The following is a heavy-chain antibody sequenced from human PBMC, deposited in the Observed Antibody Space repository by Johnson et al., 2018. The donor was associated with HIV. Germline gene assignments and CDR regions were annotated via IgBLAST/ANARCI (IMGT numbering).Heavy chain of an antibody. J-gene: IGHJ3*02. CDR3: ARDKANWGPSRDVGAFDI. CDR1: GFTFSSYA. Sequence: QMQLVESGGGVVQPGRSLRLSCAASGFTFSSYAMHWVRQAPGKGLEWVAVISYDGSNKYYADSVKGRFTISRDNSKNTLYLQMNSLRAEDTAVYYCARDKANWGPSRDVGAFDIWGQGTMVTVSS. V-gene: IGHV3-30-3*01. D-gene: IGHD7-27*01. CDR2: ISYDGSNK.